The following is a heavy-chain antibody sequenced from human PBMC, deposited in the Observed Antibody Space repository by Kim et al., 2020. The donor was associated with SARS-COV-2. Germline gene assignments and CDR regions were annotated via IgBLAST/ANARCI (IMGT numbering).Heavy chain of an antibody. D-gene: IGHD1-26*01. V-gene: IGHV4-39*07. CDR2: IYYSGST. Sequence: SETLSLTCTVSGGSISSSSYYWGWIRQPPGKGLEWIGSIYYSGSTYYNPSLESRVTISVDTSKNQFSLKLSSVTAADTAVYYCARVRVGATTWFDPWGQGTLVTVSS. CDR3: ARVRVGATTWFDP. J-gene: IGHJ5*02. CDR1: GGSISSSSYY.